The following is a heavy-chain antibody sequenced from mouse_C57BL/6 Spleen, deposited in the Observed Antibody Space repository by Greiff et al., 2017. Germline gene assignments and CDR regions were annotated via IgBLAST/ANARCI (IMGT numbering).Heavy chain of an antibody. CDR3: ARITTVVATGAMDY. V-gene: IGHV5-6*01. D-gene: IGHD1-1*01. CDR1: GFTFSSYG. J-gene: IGHJ4*01. CDR2: ISSGGSYT. Sequence: EVQVVESGGDLVKPGGSLKLSCAASGFTFSSYGMSWVRQTPDKRLEWVATISSGGSYTYYPDSVKGRFTISRDNAKNTLYLQMSSLKSEDTAMYYCARITTVVATGAMDYWGQGTSVTVSS.